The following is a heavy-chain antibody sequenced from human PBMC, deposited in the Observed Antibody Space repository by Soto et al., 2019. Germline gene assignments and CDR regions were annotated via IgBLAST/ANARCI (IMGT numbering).Heavy chain of an antibody. V-gene: IGHV3-23*01. CDR1: GFTFSSYA. CDR3: AKDGHTGAAGRGFDY. D-gene: IGHD6-13*01. Sequence: GESLKISCAASGFTFSSYAMSWVRQAPGKGLEWVSAISGSGGSTYYADSVKGRFTISRDNSKNTLYLQMNSLRAEDTAVYYCAKDGHTGAAGRGFDYWGQGTLVTVSS. J-gene: IGHJ4*02. CDR2: ISGSGGST.